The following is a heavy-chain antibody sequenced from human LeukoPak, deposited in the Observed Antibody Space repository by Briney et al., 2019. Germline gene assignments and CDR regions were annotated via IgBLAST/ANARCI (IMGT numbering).Heavy chain of an antibody. CDR1: GGSISTYY. CDR2: ICYSGST. J-gene: IGHJ4*02. D-gene: IGHD2-15*01. CDR3: ARHGYCSGGSCYWDY. V-gene: IGHV4-59*08. Sequence: SETLSLTCTVSGGSISTYYQNWIRQPPGKGLEWIGYICYSGSTNYNPSLKSRVTISVDTSKNQFSLKLSSVTAADTAVYYCARHGYCSGGSCYWDYWGQGTLVTVSS.